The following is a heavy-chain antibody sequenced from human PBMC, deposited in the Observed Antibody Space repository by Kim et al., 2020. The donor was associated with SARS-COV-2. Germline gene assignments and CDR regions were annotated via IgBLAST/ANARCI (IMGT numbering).Heavy chain of an antibody. D-gene: IGHD3-22*01. CDR2: ISGTGSSL. CDR3: AKVADDGSGCFDL. V-gene: IGHV3-23*01. Sequence: GGSLRLSCAVSGFTSSNYVMAWVRQAPGKGLEWVSSISGTGSSLKYADSVRGRFTVSRDSSRNTVHLQMNDLRAEDAATYFCAKVADDGSGCFDLWGQG. J-gene: IGHJ4*02. CDR1: GFTSSNYV.